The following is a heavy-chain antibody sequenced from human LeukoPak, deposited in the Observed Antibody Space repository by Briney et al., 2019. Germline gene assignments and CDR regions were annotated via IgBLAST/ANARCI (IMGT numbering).Heavy chain of an antibody. CDR1: GFTFSSYA. V-gene: IGHV3-30*04. Sequence: GGSLRLSCAASGFTFSSYAMHWVRQAPGKGLEWVAVISYDGSNKYYADSVKGRLTISRDNSKNTLYLQMNSLRAEDTAAYYCARDLATDYGYFDYWGQGTLVTVSS. D-gene: IGHD4-17*01. J-gene: IGHJ4*02. CDR2: ISYDGSNK. CDR3: ARDLATDYGYFDY.